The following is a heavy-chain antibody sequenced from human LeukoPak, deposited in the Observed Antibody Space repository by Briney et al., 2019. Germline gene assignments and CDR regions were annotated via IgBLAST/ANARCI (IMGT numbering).Heavy chain of an antibody. Sequence: GGSLRLSCAASGFTFSSYAMSWVRQAPVKELEWVSSISSSSSYIYYADSVKGRFTISRDNAKNSLYLQMNSLRAEDTAVYYCARDRNAAVVTGLPSSKGLDVWGQGTTVTVSS. V-gene: IGHV3-21*01. CDR2: ISSSSSYI. D-gene: IGHD2-15*01. CDR3: ARDRNAAVVTGLPSSKGLDV. CDR1: GFTFSSYA. J-gene: IGHJ6*02.